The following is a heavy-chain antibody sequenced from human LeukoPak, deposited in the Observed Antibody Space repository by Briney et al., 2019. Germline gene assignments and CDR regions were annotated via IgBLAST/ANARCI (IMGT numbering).Heavy chain of an antibody. J-gene: IGHJ4*02. D-gene: IGHD5-24*01. CDR1: GYTFTDYY. CDR3: ARDFGDGYNAYYFDY. Sequence: GASVKVSCKASGYTFTDYYMHWVRQAPGQGLEWMGWINPNSGGTKYAQKFQGRVTMTRDPSVSTAYMELSRLRSDDTAVYYCARDFGDGYNAYYFDYWGQGTLVTVSS. CDR2: INPNSGGT. V-gene: IGHV1-2*02.